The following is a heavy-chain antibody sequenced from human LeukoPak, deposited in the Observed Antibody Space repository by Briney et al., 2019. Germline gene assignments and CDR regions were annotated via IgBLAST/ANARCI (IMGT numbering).Heavy chain of an antibody. V-gene: IGHV3-33*08. J-gene: IGHJ5*02. CDR2: IWYDGSNK. CDR1: GFTFNSYG. Sequence: GGSLRLSCAASGFTFNSYGMHWVRQAPGKGLEWVAVIWYDGSNKYYADSVKGRFTISRDNSKNTLYLQMNSLRAEDTAVYYCARGGAVAGTVGTNWFDPWGQGTLVTVSS. CDR3: ARGGAVAGTVGTNWFDP. D-gene: IGHD6-19*01.